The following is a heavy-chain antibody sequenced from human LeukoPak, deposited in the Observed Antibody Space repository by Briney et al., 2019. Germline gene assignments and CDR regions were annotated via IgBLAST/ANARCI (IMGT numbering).Heavy chain of an antibody. CDR3: ARWQGSEGWFDP. CDR1: GGSISSGGYY. Sequence: SQTLSLTCTVSGGSISSGGYYWSWIRQHPGKGLEWIGYIYYSGSTYYNPSLKSRVTISVDTSKNQFSLKLSSVTAADTAVYYCARWQGSEGWFDPWGQGTLVTVSS. V-gene: IGHV4-31*03. CDR2: IYYSGST. D-gene: IGHD3-10*01. J-gene: IGHJ5*02.